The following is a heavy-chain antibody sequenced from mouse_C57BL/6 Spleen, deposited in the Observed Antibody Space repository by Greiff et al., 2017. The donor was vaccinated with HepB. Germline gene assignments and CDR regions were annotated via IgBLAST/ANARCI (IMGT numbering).Heavy chain of an antibody. CDR1: GFTFSDYY. CDR2: ISNGGGST. V-gene: IGHV5-12*01. Sequence: EVKLVESGGGLVQPGGSLKLSCAASGFTFSDYYMYWVRQTPEKRLEWVAYISNGGGSTYYPDTVKGRFTISRDNAKNTLYLQMSRLKSEDTAMYYCARWGYDYDAMDYWGQGTSVTVSS. J-gene: IGHJ4*01. CDR3: ARWGYDYDAMDY. D-gene: IGHD2-2*01.